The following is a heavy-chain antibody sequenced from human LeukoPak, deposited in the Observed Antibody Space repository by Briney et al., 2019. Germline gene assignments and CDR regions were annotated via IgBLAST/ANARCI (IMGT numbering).Heavy chain of an antibody. V-gene: IGHV4-4*07. CDR2: IYTSGST. CDR3: ARDITYYYDSSGYPWAFDI. CDR1: GGSISSYY. J-gene: IGHJ3*02. Sequence: SETLSLTCTVSGGSISSYYWSWIRQPAGKGLEWIGRIYTSGSTNYNPSLKSRVTMSVDTSKNQFSLKLSSVTAADTAVYYCARDITYYYDSSGYPWAFDIWGQGTMVTVSS. D-gene: IGHD3-22*01.